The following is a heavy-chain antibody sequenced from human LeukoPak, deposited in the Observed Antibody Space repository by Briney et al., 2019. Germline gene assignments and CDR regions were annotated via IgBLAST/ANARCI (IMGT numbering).Heavy chain of an antibody. J-gene: IGHJ4*02. Sequence: GGSLRLSCVVSGFTFRSYGMHWVRQAPGKGLEWVAFISYDGSNEYYADSVKGRLTISRDNSKNTLYLHMNSLRSEDTAVYYCAKLFESGTYNNFFHYWGQGTLVTVFS. D-gene: IGHD3-10*01. V-gene: IGHV3-30*18. CDR2: ISYDGSNE. CDR1: GFTFRSYG. CDR3: AKLFESGTYNNFFHY.